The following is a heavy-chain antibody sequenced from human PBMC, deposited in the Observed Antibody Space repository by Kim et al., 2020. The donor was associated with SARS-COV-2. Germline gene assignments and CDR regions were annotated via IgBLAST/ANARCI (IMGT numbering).Heavy chain of an antibody. J-gene: IGHJ6*02. Sequence: SVKGRFTISRDNAKNSLYLQMNSLRAEDTAVYYCARIPEENDYYYYGMDVWGQGTTVTVSS. V-gene: IGHV3-11*03. CDR3: ARIPEENDYYYYGMDV. D-gene: IGHD1-1*01.